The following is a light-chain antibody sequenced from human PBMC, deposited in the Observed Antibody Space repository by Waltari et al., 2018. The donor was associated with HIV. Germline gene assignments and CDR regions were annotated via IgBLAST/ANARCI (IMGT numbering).Light chain of an antibody. CDR3: QSYDTSLSASV. Sequence: QSVLTQPPSVSGAPGQSVTISCTGSSSNIGAGYDVHWYQQCPRRAPKLLLYGNNNRPSGVPDRFSAAKFGASVYLAITGLQPDDEADYYCQSYDTSLSASVFGGGTKLTVL. V-gene: IGLV1-40*01. CDR2: GNN. CDR1: SSNIGAGYD. J-gene: IGLJ3*02.